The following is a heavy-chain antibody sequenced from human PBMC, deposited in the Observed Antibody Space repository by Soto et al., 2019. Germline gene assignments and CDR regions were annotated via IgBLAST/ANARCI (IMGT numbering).Heavy chain of an antibody. CDR2: IWYDGSNK. J-gene: IGHJ3*02. CDR3: ARDAIVARTHAFDI. CDR1: GFTFSSYG. D-gene: IGHD5-12*01. V-gene: IGHV3-33*01. Sequence: PGGSLRLSCAASGFTFSSYGMHWVRQAPGKGLEWVAVIWYDGSNKYYADSVKGRFTISRDNSKNTLYLQMNSLRAEDTAVYYCARDAIVARTHAFDIWGQGTMVTVSS.